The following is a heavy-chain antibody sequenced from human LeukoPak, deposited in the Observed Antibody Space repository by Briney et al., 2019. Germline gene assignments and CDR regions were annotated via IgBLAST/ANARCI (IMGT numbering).Heavy chain of an antibody. Sequence: PSETLSLTCTVSGGSISSSSYYWAWIRQPPGKGLEWIGSIHYSGSTYYNPSLQSRVTISIDTSKNQFSLKLSSVTAADTAVYYCARGGSGWGYYFDYWGQGTLVTVSS. D-gene: IGHD6-19*01. CDR3: ARGGSGWGYYFDY. CDR2: IHYSGST. V-gene: IGHV4-39*07. J-gene: IGHJ4*02. CDR1: GGSISSSSYY.